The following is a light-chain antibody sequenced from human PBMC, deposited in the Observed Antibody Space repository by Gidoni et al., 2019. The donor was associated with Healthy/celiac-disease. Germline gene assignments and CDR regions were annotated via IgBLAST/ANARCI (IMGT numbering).Light chain of an antibody. CDR3: QQYCSSPRWT. J-gene: IGKJ1*01. V-gene: IGKV3-20*01. Sequence: EIVLTQSPGTLSLSPGERATLSCRASQSVSNSYLAWYQQKPGQAPRLLIYGASSRATGIPDRFSGSGSGTDFSLTISRLEPEDFAVYYCQQYCSSPRWTFGQGTKVDIK. CDR2: GAS. CDR1: QSVSNSY.